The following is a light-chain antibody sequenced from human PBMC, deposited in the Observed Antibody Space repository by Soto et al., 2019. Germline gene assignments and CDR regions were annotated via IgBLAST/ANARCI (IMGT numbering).Light chain of an antibody. Sequence: EIVLTQSPGTLSLSPGERATLSCRASQSVSSSFLAWYQQKPGQAPRLLIYGASTRTTGIPDRFSGGGFGSDFTLTIGRLEPEDFAVYYCQHYGASSWTFGQGTKVEIK. CDR1: QSVSSSF. J-gene: IGKJ1*01. CDR2: GAS. V-gene: IGKV3-20*01. CDR3: QHYGASSWT.